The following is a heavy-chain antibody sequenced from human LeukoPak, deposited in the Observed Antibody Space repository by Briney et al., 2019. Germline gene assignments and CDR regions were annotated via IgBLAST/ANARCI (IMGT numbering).Heavy chain of an antibody. J-gene: IGHJ4*02. CDR1: GFTFSNSW. D-gene: IGHD3-10*01. Sequence: PGGSLRLSCAASGFTFSNSWMHWVRQPPGTGLVWVSRITSDGSTTSYADSVKGRFTISRDNAKNTLSLQMNSLRVEDTAVYYCAKDFGYDSGTYFESWGQGTLVTVSS. V-gene: IGHV3-74*01. CDR2: ITSDGSTT. CDR3: AKDFGYDSGTYFES.